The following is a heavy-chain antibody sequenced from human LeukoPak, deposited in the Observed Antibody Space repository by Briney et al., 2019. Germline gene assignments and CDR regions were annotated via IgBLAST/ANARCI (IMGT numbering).Heavy chain of an antibody. J-gene: IGHJ5*02. V-gene: IGHV4-61*02. CDR3: AREGAYCSSTSCSSFDP. CDR1: GGSISSGSYY. D-gene: IGHD2-2*01. Sequence: SETPSLTCTVSGGSISSGSYYWSWIRQPAGKGLEWIGRIYTSGSTNYNPSLKSRVTMSVDTSKNQFSLKLSSVAAADTAVYYCAREGAYCSSTSCSSFDPWGQGTLVTVSS. CDR2: IYTSGST.